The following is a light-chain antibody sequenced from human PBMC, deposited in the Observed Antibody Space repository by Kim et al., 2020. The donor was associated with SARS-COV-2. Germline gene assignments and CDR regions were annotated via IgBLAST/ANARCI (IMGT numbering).Light chain of an antibody. CDR1: SLRSYY. Sequence: SSELTQDPAVSVALGQTVRITCQGDSLRSYYASWYRQKPGQAPAFVISGKNNRPSGIPDRFSGSSSGNTASLTITGAQAEDEADYYCNSRDSSGNHWVFGGGTKVNVL. CDR3: NSRDSSGNHWV. V-gene: IGLV3-19*01. J-gene: IGLJ3*02. CDR2: GKN.